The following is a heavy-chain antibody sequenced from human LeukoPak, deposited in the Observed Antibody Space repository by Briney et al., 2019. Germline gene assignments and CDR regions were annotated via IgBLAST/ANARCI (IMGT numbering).Heavy chain of an antibody. V-gene: IGHV4-39*01. CDR2: IYYSGST. D-gene: IGHD3-10*01. CDR1: GGSISSSRYF. J-gene: IGHJ6*03. Sequence: SETLSLTCTVSGGSISSSRYFWDWIRQPPGKGLEWIGNIYYSGSTYYNPSLKSRVTISVDTSKNQLSLKLSAVTAADTAVYYCASVRRGFGESSKYYSYYYMDVWGNGTTVPIS. CDR3: ASVRRGFGESSKYYSYYYMDV.